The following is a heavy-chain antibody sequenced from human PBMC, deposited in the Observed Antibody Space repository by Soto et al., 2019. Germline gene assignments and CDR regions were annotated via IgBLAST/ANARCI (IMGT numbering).Heavy chain of an antibody. J-gene: IGHJ6*02. V-gene: IGHV5-51*01. D-gene: IGHD3-10*01. CDR1: GHSFTNYW. CDR3: APTQSSAKFKTYCYDMHV. CDR2: IYPADSET. Sequence: GESLKISCKDSGHSFTNYWIVWVRQMPGKGLEWMGTIYPADSETRYSPSFQGQVTISADKSINTAYLQWSSLKASDTATYYCAPTQSSAKFKTYCYDMHVWGQGTTVTVSS.